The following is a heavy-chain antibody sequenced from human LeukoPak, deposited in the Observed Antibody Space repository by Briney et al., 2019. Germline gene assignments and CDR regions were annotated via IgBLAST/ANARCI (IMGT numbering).Heavy chain of an antibody. D-gene: IGHD1-26*01. CDR1: GFTFSSYA. CDR3: ARDQGELVRFDY. CDR2: ISYDGSNK. V-gene: IGHV3-30-3*01. J-gene: IGHJ4*02. Sequence: GGSLRLSCAASGFTFSSYAMHWVRQAPGKGLEWVAVISYDGSNKYYADSVKGRFTISRDNSKNTLYLQMNSLRAEDTAVYYCARDQGELVRFDYWGQGTLVTVSS.